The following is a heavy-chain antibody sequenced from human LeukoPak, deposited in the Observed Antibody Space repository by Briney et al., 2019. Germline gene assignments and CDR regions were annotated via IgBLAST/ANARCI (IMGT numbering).Heavy chain of an antibody. J-gene: IGHJ4*02. V-gene: IGHV4-30-2*01. Sequence: SETLSLTCAVSGGSISSSGYSWSWIRQPPGKGLEWIGYIYHSGSTYYNPSLKSRVTISVDRSKNQFSLKLSSVTAADTAVYYCARARAGIDYWGQGTLVTVSS. CDR2: IYHSGST. CDR3: ARARAGIDY. CDR1: GGSISSSGYS.